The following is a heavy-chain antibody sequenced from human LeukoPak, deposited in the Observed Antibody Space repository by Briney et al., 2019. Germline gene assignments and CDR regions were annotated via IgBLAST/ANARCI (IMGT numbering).Heavy chain of an antibody. J-gene: IGHJ4*02. V-gene: IGHV4-39*01. CDR1: GGSISSYY. CDR3: ARHSDSYGDRGPGY. CDR2: IYYTGST. D-gene: IGHD5-18*01. Sequence: SETLSLTCTVSGGSISSYYWGWIRQPPGKGLEWIGSIYYTGSTYYNPSLKSRVTISVDTSKNQFSLKLNSVSAADTAVYYCARHSDSYGDRGPGYWGQGTLVTVSS.